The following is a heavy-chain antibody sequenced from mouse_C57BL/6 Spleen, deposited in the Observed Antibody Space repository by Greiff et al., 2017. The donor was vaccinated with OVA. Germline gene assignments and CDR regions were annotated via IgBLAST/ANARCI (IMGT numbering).Heavy chain of an antibody. CDR2: ISSGSSTI. Sequence: EVQLVESGGGLVKPGGSLKLSCAASGFTFSDYGMHWVRQAPEKGLEWVAYISSGSSTIYYADTVKGRFTISRDNAKNTLFLQMTSLRSEDTAMYYCARGSSCLDYWGQGTTLTVSS. CDR3: ARGSSCLDY. J-gene: IGHJ2*01. D-gene: IGHD1-1*01. CDR1: GFTFSDYG. V-gene: IGHV5-17*01.